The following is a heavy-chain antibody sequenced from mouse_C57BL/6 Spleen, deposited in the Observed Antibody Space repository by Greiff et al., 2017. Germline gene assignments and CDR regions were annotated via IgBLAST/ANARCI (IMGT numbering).Heavy chain of an antibody. Sequence: QVQLQQPGAELVRPGSSVKLSCKASGYTFTSYWMHWVKQRPIKGLEWIGNIDTSDSETPYNQKLKDKATLTVDKSSSTAYMQLNSLTSEDSAVDYCANHYGNDGYYAMDYWGQGTSVTVSS. CDR3: ANHYGNDGYYAMDY. CDR1: GYTFTSYW. CDR2: IDTSDSET. V-gene: IGHV1-52*01. J-gene: IGHJ4*01. D-gene: IGHD2-2*01.